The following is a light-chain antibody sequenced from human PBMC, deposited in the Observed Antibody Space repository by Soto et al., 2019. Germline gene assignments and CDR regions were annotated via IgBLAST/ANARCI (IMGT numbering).Light chain of an antibody. V-gene: IGKV3-11*01. CDR3: QQRSNWPIT. Sequence: EIGLKQSAATLSLSTGERATHSCRASQSVSSYLAWYQQKPGQAPRLLIYDASNRATGIPARFSGSGSGTDFTLTISSLEPEDFAVYYCQQRSNWPITFGPGTKVDI. J-gene: IGKJ3*01. CDR1: QSVSSY. CDR2: DAS.